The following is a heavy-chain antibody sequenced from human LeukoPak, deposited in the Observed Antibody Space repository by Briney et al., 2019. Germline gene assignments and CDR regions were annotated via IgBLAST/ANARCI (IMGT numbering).Heavy chain of an antibody. D-gene: IGHD3-22*01. CDR1: GITLSNYG. J-gene: IGHJ4*02. CDR2: ISGSGGGT. V-gene: IGHV3-23*01. Sequence: GGSLRLSCAVAGITLSNYGISSGRQAPGKGRGWVAGISGSGGGTNYAESVKDRFTISRANPRNTLYQQMNRLRAEDTAGYFCAKRGVVIRVILVGFHKEAYYFDSWGQGALVSVSS. CDR3: AKRGVVIRVILVGFHKEAYYFDS.